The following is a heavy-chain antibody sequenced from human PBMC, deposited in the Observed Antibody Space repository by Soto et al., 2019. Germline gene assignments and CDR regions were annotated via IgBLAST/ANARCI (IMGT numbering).Heavy chain of an antibody. D-gene: IGHD3-16*01. J-gene: IGHJ1*01. CDR1: GFTFRSYV. Sequence: QVQLVESGGGVVQPGTSLRVSCVGSGFTFRSYVIHWVRQAPGKGLEWVALTSYDGSDKYYGNSVRGRITISRDNSRNTGDLKTDSVRREDTALSDFSRWGTTGGLDGWGQGTLVSVSS. CDR2: TSYDGSDK. V-gene: IGHV3-30*19. CDR3: SRWGTTGGLDG.